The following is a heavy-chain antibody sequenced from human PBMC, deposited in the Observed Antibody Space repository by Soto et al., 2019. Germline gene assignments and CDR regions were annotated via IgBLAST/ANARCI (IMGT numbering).Heavy chain of an antibody. CDR1: GGSISSYY. V-gene: IGHV4-59*01. J-gene: IGHJ6*02. CDR2: IYYSGRT. D-gene: IGHD3-10*01. Sequence: SETLSITCTVSGGSISSYYWSWIRQPPGKGLERIGYIYYSGRTNYNPSLKSRVNISVDTSKNQFSLKLSSVTAADTAVYYCARDRGYPETYGMDVWGQGTTVTVSS. CDR3: ARDRGYPETYGMDV.